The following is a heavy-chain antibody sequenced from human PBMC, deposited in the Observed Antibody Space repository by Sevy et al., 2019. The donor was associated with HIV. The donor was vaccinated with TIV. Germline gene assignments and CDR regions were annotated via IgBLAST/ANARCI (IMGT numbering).Heavy chain of an antibody. CDR3: ARDRVGATTSGFYYYGMDV. CDR2: IYHSGST. V-gene: IGHV4-38-2*02. Sequence: SETLSLTCAVSGYSNSSGYYWGWIRQPPGKGLEWIGSIYHSGSTYYNPSLKSRVTISVDTSKNQFSLKLSSVTAADTAVYYCARDRVGATTSGFYYYGMDVWGQGTTVTVSS. D-gene: IGHD1-26*01. J-gene: IGHJ6*02. CDR1: GYSNSSGYY.